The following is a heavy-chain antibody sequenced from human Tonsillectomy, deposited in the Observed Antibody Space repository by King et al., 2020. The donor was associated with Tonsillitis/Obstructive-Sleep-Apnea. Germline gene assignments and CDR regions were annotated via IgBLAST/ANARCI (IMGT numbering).Heavy chain of an antibody. Sequence: AQLVQSGGGLVQPGGSLRLSCAASGFTFSSYDMHWVRQATGKGLEWVSAIGTAGDTYYPGSVKGRFTISRENAKNSLYLQMNSLRAGETAVYYCARGLREWLPTYYYYMDVWGKGTTVTVSS. CDR3: ARGLREWLPTYYYYMDV. CDR1: GFTFSSYD. CDR2: IGTAGDT. V-gene: IGHV3-13*04. D-gene: IGHD3-3*01. J-gene: IGHJ6*03.